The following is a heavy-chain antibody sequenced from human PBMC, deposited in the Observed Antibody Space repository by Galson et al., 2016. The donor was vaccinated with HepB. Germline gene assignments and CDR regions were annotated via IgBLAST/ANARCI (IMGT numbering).Heavy chain of an antibody. CDR2: ISGDGGST. D-gene: IGHD6-19*01. CDR3: ARFTQEWLDRVYYFDY. Sequence: SLRLSCAASGFTFGRYAMSWVRQAPGKGLEWVSAISGDGGSTYYAGSVQGRFTSSRDRSTNTMYLQMNSLRTDGTAVYYCARFTQEWLDRVYYFDYWGQGALVTASS. CDR1: GFTFGRYA. V-gene: IGHV3-23*01. J-gene: IGHJ4*02.